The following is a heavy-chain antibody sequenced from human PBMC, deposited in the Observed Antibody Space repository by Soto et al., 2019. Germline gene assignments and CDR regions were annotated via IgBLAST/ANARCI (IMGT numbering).Heavy chain of an antibody. V-gene: IGHV1-18*01. D-gene: IGHD3-10*01. CDR1: GYGFTTYD. Sequence: QFHLVQSGAEVKKPGASVKVSCKGSGYGFTTYDITWVRQAPGQGLEWMAWISAHNGNTNYAQKLQGRDTVTRDTSTSTAYMELRSLRSDDTAVYYCARGRYGEYWGQGALVTVSS. CDR3: ARGRYGEY. CDR2: ISAHNGNT. J-gene: IGHJ4*02.